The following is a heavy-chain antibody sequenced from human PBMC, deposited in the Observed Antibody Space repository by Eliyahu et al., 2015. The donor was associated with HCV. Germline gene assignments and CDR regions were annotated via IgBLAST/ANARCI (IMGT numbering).Heavy chain of an antibody. D-gene: IGHD6-19*01. CDR1: GXSITTXY. CDR3: ASGGGGIAVTGTGGWFDP. V-gene: IGHV4-59*01. CDR2: IHYSGST. Sequence: QVQLQESGPGLVKPSEXLSLTCXVSGXSITTXYWSWIRQPPXKALEXLGYIHYSGSTNYNPSLKSRVTISLDTSKNQFSLKLTSVTAADTAMYYCASGGGGIAVTGTGGWFDPWGQGTLVTVSS. J-gene: IGHJ5*02.